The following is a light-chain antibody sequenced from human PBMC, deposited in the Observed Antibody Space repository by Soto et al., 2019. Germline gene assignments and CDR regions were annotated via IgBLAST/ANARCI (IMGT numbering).Light chain of an antibody. V-gene: IGKV1-12*01. CDR1: QGISGW. J-gene: IGKJ4*01. CDR2: DAS. CDR3: QQGNSFPLT. Sequence: DIQMTQSPSSVSASVGDRLTITCRASQGISGWLAWYQQKPGKAPNLLIYDASTLRNGVPSRFSGSGSGTYSTLTISNLQPEDFATYYCQQGNSFPLTFGGGTKVDIK.